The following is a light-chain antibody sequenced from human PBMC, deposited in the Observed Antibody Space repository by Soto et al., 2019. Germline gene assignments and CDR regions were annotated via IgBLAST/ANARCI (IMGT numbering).Light chain of an antibody. J-gene: IGKJ1*01. CDR2: DAS. CDR3: QQYGRSSWT. Sequence: EISLTQSPATLSLSPGARATLSCRASQSVSSYLAWYQQKPGQAPRLLIYDASNRATGIPARFSGSGSGTDFTLTISRLEPEDFAVYYCQQYGRSSWTFGQGTKVDIK. CDR1: QSVSSY. V-gene: IGKV3-11*01.